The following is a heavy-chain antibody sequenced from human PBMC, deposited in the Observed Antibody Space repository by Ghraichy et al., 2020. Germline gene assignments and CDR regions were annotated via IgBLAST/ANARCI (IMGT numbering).Heavy chain of an antibody. CDR3: ARDPGLKYGSGSHYLRNDAFDI. J-gene: IGHJ3*02. CDR1: GFTFSSYG. CDR2: IWYDGSNK. Sequence: GGSLRLSCAASGFTFSSYGMHWVRQAPGKGLEWVAVIWYDGSNKYYADSVKGRFTISRDNSKNTLYLQMNSLRAEDTAVYYCARDPGLKYGSGSHYLRNDAFDIWGQGTMVTVSS. V-gene: IGHV3-33*01. D-gene: IGHD3-10*01.